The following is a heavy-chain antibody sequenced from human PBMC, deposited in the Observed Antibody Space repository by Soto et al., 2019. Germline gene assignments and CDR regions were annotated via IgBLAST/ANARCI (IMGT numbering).Heavy chain of an antibody. CDR2: ISGSGGST. J-gene: IGHJ4*02. CDR1: GFTLTSYA. Sequence: PGGSLRLSCAASGFTLTSYAMNWVRQAPGKGLEWVSAISGSGGSTYYADSVKGRFTISRDNSKNTLYLQMNSLRAEDTAVYYCAKSSRGVTTRYFDYWGQGTLVTVSS. D-gene: IGHD6-13*01. CDR3: AKSSRGVTTRYFDY. V-gene: IGHV3-23*01.